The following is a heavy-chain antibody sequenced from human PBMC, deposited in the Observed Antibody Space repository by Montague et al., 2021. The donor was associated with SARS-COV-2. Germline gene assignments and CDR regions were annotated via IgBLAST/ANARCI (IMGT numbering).Heavy chain of an antibody. CDR2: LTHSGST. V-gene: IGHV4-34*01. Sequence: SETLSLTCAVYGGSFSGYSWSWIRQPPGKGLEWIGELTHSGSTNYNPSLKSRVTISVDTSKKQFSLKLSSVTAADTAVYYCARGGTWGIVVLVAVPGLGPFASWGQGLLVTASS. CDR3: ARGGTWGIVVLVAVPGLGPFAS. J-gene: IGHJ4*02. D-gene: IGHD2-15*01. CDR1: GGSFSGYS.